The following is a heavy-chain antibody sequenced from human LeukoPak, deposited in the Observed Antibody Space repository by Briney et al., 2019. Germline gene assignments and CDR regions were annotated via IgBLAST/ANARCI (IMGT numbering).Heavy chain of an antibody. Sequence: GASVKVSCKASGYTFTSYDINWVRQATGQGLEWMGWMNPNSGNTGYAQKFQGRVTITRNTSISTAYMELSSLRSEDTAVYYCARGLRYFDWSAPDYWGQGTLVTVSS. V-gene: IGHV1-8*01. CDR1: GYTFTSYD. D-gene: IGHD3-9*01. CDR2: MNPNSGNT. J-gene: IGHJ4*02. CDR3: ARGLRYFDWSAPDY.